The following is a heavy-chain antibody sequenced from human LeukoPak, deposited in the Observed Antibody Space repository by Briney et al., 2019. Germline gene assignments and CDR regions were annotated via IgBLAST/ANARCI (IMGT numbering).Heavy chain of an antibody. CDR3: ARSEYYYGSGSYYSDY. CDR2: INHSGST. Sequence: SETLSLTCAVYGGSFSGYYWSWIRQPPGKGLEWIGEINHSGSTNYNPSLKSRVTISVDTSKNQFSLKLSSVTAADTAVYYCARSEYYYGSGSYYSDYRGQGTLVTVSS. CDR1: GGSFSGYY. V-gene: IGHV4-34*01. D-gene: IGHD3-10*01. J-gene: IGHJ4*02.